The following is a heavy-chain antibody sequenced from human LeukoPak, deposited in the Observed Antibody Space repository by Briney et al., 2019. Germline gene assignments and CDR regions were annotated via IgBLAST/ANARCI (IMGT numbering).Heavy chain of an antibody. Sequence: GRSLRLSCAASGFTFSSYGMHWVRQAPGKGLEWVAVISYDGSNKYYADSVKGRFTISRDSSKNALFLQMDSLRAEDTAVYYCAKDKLGRSAMTTVTMQGDALDIWGQGTMVTVSS. V-gene: IGHV3-30*18. CDR1: GFTFSSYG. J-gene: IGHJ3*02. CDR3: AKDKLGRSAMTTVTMQGDALDI. CDR2: ISYDGSNK. D-gene: IGHD4-17*01.